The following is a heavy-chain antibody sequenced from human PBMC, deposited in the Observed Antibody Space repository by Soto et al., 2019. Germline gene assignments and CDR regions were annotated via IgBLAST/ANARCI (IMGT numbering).Heavy chain of an antibody. CDR1: GGTFSSYT. V-gene: IGHV1-69*08. CDR3: ARDGCGGDCYSA. Sequence: QVQLVQSGAEVKKPGSSVKVSCKASGGTFSSYTISWVRQAPGQGLEWMGRIIPILGIANYAQKFQGRVTISAVXSTSTDYMELSSLRSEDTAVYYCARDGCGGDCYSAWGQGTLVTVSS. D-gene: IGHD2-21*02. CDR2: IIPILGIA. J-gene: IGHJ4*02.